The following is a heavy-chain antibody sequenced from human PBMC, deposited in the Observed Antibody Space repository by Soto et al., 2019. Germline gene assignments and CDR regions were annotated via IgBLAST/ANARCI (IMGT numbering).Heavy chain of an antibody. V-gene: IGHV3-21*01. CDR3: ARDGRGTGKFDY. CDR1: GFTFSYYN. D-gene: IGHD1-1*01. CDR2: ISNSRNYI. J-gene: IGHJ4*02. Sequence: DVHLVESGGGLVKPGGSLRLSCAASGFTFSYYNMHWVRQAPGKGLEWVSSISNSRNYIYYADSVKGRFTISRDNTNNSLYLQMTSLGAEDTAVYYCARDGRGTGKFDYWGQGSLVTVSS.